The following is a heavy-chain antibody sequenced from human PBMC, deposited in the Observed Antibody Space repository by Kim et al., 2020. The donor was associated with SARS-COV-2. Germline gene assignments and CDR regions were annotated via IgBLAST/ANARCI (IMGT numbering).Heavy chain of an antibody. CDR1: GYTFTSYD. Sequence: ASVKVSCKASGYTFTSYDINWVRQATGQGLEWMGWMNPNSGNTGYAQKFQGRVTMTRNTSISTAYMELSSLRSEDTAVYYCARGPKRTISSLHYYYYGMDVWGQGTTVTVSS. CDR2: MNPNSGNT. D-gene: IGHD3-9*01. V-gene: IGHV1-8*01. J-gene: IGHJ6*02. CDR3: ARGPKRTISSLHYYYYGMDV.